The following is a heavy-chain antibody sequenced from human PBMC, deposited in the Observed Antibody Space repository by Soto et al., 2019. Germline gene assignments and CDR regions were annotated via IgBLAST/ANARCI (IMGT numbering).Heavy chain of an antibody. V-gene: IGHV1-18*04. CDR3: ARDKTYYDFWSGYYTGVGYYYGMDV. Sequence: QVQLVQSGAEVKKPGASVKVSCKASGYTFTGYYMHWVRQAPGQGLEWMGWISAYNGNTNYAQKLQGRVTMTTDTSTSTAYMELRSLRSDDTAVYYCARDKTYYDFWSGYYTGVGYYYGMDVWGQGTTVTVSS. CDR2: ISAYNGNT. CDR1: GYTFTGYY. D-gene: IGHD3-3*01. J-gene: IGHJ6*02.